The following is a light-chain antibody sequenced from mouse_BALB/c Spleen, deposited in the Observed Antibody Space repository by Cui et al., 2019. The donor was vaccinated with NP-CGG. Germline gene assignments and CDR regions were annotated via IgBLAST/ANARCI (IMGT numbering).Light chain of an antibody. CDR3: ALWYSNHWV. Sequence: QAVVTQESALTTSPGETVTLTCCPSTGAVTTSNYANWVQEKPDHLFTGLIGGTNNRVPGVPARFSGSLIGDKAALTITGAQTEDEAIYFCALWYSNHWVFGGGTKLTVL. J-gene: IGLJ1*01. CDR1: TGAVTTSNY. CDR2: GTN. V-gene: IGLV1*01.